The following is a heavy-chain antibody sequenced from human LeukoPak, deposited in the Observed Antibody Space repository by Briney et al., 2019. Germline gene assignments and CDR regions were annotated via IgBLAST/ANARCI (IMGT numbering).Heavy chain of an antibody. CDR2: ISAYNGNT. CDR3: ARGCTNGVCFLSRFDY. D-gene: IGHD2-8*01. Sequence: ASVKVSCKASGYTFTSYGISWVRQAPGQGLEWMGWISAYNGNTNYAQKLQGRVTMTTDTSTSTAYMELRSLRSDDTAVYYCARGCTNGVCFLSRFDYWGQGTLVTVSS. V-gene: IGHV1-18*01. CDR1: GYTFTSYG. J-gene: IGHJ4*02.